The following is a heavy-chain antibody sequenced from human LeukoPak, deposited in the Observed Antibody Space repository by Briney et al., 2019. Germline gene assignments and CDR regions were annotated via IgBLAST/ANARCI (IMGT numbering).Heavy chain of an antibody. J-gene: IGHJ4*02. Sequence: PSETLSLTCTVSGGSISSGGYYWSWIRQHPGKGLEWIGYIYYSGSTYYNPSLKSRVTISVDTSKNQFSLKLSSVTAADTAVYYCARDNEGTLDYWGQGTLVTVSS. CDR1: GGSISSGGYY. D-gene: IGHD1-1*01. CDR3: ARDNEGTLDY. V-gene: IGHV4-31*03. CDR2: IYYSGST.